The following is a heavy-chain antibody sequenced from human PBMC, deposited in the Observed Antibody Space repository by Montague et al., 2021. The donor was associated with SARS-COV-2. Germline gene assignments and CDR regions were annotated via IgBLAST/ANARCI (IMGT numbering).Heavy chain of an antibody. CDR3: ARGGGSGYRYYFDY. D-gene: IGHD3-22*01. V-gene: IGHV4-59*01. J-gene: IGHJ4*02. CDR1: GGSISSYY. CDR2: IYYSGRT. Sequence: SETLSLTCTVSGGSISSYYWNWIRQPQGKGLEWIGYIYYSGRTNYNPSLKSRVTISVDTSKNQFSLKLSSVTAADTAVYYCARGGGSGYRYYFDYWGQGSLVTVSS.